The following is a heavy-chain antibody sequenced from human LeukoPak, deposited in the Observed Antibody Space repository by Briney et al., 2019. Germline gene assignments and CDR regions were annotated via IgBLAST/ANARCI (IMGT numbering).Heavy chain of an antibody. CDR3: AELGITMIGGV. D-gene: IGHD3-10*02. J-gene: IGHJ6*04. V-gene: IGHV3-48*03. Sequence: GGSLRLSCAASGFTFSSYEMNWVRQAPGEGLEWVSYISSSGSTIYYADSVRGRFTISRDNAKNSLYLQMNSLRAEDTAVYYCAELGITMIGGVWGKGTTVTISS. CDR2: ISSSGSTI. CDR1: GFTFSSYE.